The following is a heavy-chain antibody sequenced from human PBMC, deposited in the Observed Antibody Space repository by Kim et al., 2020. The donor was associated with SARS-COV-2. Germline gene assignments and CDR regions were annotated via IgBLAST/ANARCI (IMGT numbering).Heavy chain of an antibody. Sequence: SETLSLTCTVSGGSISSGGYYWSWIRQHPGKGLEWIGYIYYSGSTYYNPSLKSRVTISVDTSNNQFSLKLSSVTAADTAVYYCARTNFSNIVVVAYYFDYWGQGTLVTVSS. D-gene: IGHD2-15*01. CDR1: GGSISSGGYY. CDR3: ARTNFSNIVVVAYYFDY. V-gene: IGHV4-31*03. J-gene: IGHJ4*02. CDR2: IYYSGST.